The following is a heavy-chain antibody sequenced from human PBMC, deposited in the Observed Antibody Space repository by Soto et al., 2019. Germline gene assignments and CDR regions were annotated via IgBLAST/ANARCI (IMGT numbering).Heavy chain of an antibody. V-gene: IGHV3-23*01. CDR3: AKDQLRFLEWLFYYFDY. CDR1: GFTFSSYA. J-gene: IGHJ4*02. CDR2: ISGSGGST. D-gene: IGHD3-3*01. Sequence: GGSLRLSCAASGFTFSSYAMSWVRQAPGKGLEWVSAISGSGGSTYYADSVKGRFTISRDNSKNTLYLQMNSLRAEDTAVYYCAKDQLRFLEWLFYYFDYWGQGTLVTVSS.